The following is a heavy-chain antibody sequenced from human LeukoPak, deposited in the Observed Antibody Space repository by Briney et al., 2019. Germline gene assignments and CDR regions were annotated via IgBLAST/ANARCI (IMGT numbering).Heavy chain of an antibody. CDR1: GGSISSGGYY. D-gene: IGHD1-26*01. Sequence: SQTLSLTCTVSGGSISSGGYYWSWIRQPPGKGLEWIGYIYHSGSTYYNPSLKSRVTISVDRSKNQFSLKLSSVTAADTAVYYCARGSELAERHRWFDPWGQGTLVTVSS. CDR2: IYHSGST. V-gene: IGHV4-30-2*01. CDR3: ARGSELAERHRWFDP. J-gene: IGHJ5*02.